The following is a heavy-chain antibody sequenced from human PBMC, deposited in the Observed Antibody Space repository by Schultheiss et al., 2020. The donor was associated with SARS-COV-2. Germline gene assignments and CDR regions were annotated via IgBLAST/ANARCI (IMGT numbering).Heavy chain of an antibody. V-gene: IGHV1-18*01. J-gene: IGHJ6*02. D-gene: IGHD2-2*01. Sequence: ASVKVSCKASGYTFTSYGISWVRQAPGQGLEWMGWISAYNGNTNYAQKLQGRVTMTTDTSTSTAYMELRSLRSDDTAVYYCARGGYCSSTSCRDYYYYYGMDVWGQGTTVTVSS. CDR1: GYTFTSYG. CDR2: ISAYNGNT. CDR3: ARGGYCSSTSCRDYYYYYGMDV.